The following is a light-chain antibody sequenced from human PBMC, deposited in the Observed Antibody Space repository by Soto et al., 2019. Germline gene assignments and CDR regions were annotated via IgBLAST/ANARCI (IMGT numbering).Light chain of an antibody. CDR1: SSDVGGYNY. CDR3: SSYTSSTSYV. V-gene: IGLV2-14*01. Sequence: QSVLTQPASVSGSPGQSITISCIGTSSDVGGYNYVSWYQQHPSKAPKLMIYEVTNRPSGVSNRFSGSKSGNTASLTISGLQAEDEADYYCSSYTSSTSYVFGTGTKLTVL. J-gene: IGLJ1*01. CDR2: EVT.